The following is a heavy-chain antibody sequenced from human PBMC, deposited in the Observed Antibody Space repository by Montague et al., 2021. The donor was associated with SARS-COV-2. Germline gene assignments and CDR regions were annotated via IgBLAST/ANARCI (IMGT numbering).Heavy chain of an antibody. CDR2: ISTTGANT. CDR1: GFTFSRYG. Sequence: SLRLSCAASGFTFSRYGMNWVRQAPGKGLEWVSAISTTGANTYYAGSVKGRFTISRDNSKNTLHLQLNSLRDEDTAVYYCAKEGVVVGADGFDYWGQGTMVIASS. V-gene: IGHV3-23*01. CDR3: AKEGVVVGADGFDY. J-gene: IGHJ3*01. D-gene: IGHD3-22*01.